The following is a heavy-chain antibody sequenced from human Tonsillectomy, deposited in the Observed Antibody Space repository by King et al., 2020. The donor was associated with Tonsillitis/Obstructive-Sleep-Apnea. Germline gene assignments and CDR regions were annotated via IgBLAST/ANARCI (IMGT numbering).Heavy chain of an antibody. CDR3: ARDRGYDILTGYYTVYYYMDV. CDR2: INPGGGST. V-gene: IGHV1-46*01. CDR1: GYTFTSYY. Sequence: QLVQSGAEVKKPGASVKVSCKASGYTFTSYYMHWVRQAPGQGLEWMGIINPGGGSTSYAQKFQGRVTMTRDTSTSTVYMELSSLRSEDTAVYYCARDRGYDILTGYYTVYYYMDVWGKGTTVTVSS. J-gene: IGHJ6*03. D-gene: IGHD3-9*01.